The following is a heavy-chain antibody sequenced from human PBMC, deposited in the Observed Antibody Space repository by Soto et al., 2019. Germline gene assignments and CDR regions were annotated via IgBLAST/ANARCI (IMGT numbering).Heavy chain of an antibody. CDR1: GFTFSSCS. CDR3: AKYCSSDVCFDY. CDR2: ISGSGDTK. D-gene: IGHD2-8*01. Sequence: GGFLRLSCASSGFTFSSCSMYWVRQAPGKGLEWVSFISGSGDTKYYADSVKGRFAISRDNAKNSLYLQMSSLRDEDTAVYYCAKYCSSDVCFDYWGQGTLVTVSS. V-gene: IGHV3-48*02. J-gene: IGHJ4*02.